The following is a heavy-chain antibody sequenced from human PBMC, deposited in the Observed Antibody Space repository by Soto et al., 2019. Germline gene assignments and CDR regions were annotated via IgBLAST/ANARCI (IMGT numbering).Heavy chain of an antibody. Sequence: PGGSLRLSCAASGFTFSDYYMSWIRQAPGKGLEWVSYISSSGSTIYYADSVKGRFTISRDNAKNSLYLQMNSLRAEDTAVYYCAKYYDFWSGYPHRNGMDVWGQGTTVTVSS. CDR3: AKYYDFWSGYPHRNGMDV. CDR1: GFTFSDYY. V-gene: IGHV3-11*01. D-gene: IGHD3-3*01. J-gene: IGHJ6*02. CDR2: ISSSGSTI.